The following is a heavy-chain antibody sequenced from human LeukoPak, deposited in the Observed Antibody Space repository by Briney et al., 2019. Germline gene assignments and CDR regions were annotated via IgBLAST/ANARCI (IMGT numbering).Heavy chain of an antibody. D-gene: IGHD6-19*01. CDR3: ARAVAATFDY. CDR2: INPSGGST. V-gene: IGHV1-46*01. Sequence: ASVKVSCKASGYTFSNYYMHWVRQAPGQGVEWMGIINPSGGSTTYAHKFQGRVTMTRDTSTSTVYMDLSSLRSEDTAMYYCARAVAATFDYWGQGTLVTVSS. CDR1: GYTFSNYY. J-gene: IGHJ4*02.